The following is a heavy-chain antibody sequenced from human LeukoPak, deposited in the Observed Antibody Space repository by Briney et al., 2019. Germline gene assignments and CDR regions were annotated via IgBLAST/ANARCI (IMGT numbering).Heavy chain of an antibody. V-gene: IGHV3-23*01. J-gene: IGHJ4*02. Sequence: GPLRLSCPASGFTFSSYAMTWVRQAPGKGREWVSAISGSGGSTYYADSVKGRFTISRDNSKNTLYLQMHSLRAEDAAVYLCAKAPRSRGLGTFLYWGQGTLVSVSS. CDR2: ISGSGGST. CDR1: GFTFSSYA. CDR3: AKAPRSRGLGTFLY. D-gene: IGHD3/OR15-3a*01.